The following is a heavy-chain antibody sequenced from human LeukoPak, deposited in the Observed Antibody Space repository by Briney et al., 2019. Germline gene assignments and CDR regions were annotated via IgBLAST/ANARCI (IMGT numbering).Heavy chain of an antibody. V-gene: IGHV3-30*18. CDR3: AKETPRSGSYEGLDY. D-gene: IGHD3-10*01. Sequence: GSLRLSCAASGFTFSSYGMHWVRQAPGKGLEWVAVISYDGSNKYYADSVKGRFTISRDNSKNTLYLQTNSLRAEDTAVYYCAKETPRSGSYEGLDYWGQGTLVTVSS. J-gene: IGHJ4*02. CDR1: GFTFSSYG. CDR2: ISYDGSNK.